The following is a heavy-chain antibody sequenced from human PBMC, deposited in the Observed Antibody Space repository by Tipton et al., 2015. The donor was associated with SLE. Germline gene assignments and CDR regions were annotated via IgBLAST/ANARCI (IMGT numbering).Heavy chain of an antibody. Sequence: TLSLTCAVSGGSIISSSWWSWVRQPPGKGLEWIGDIYHSESPNYNPSLKSRVTISVDTSKNQFSLKLSSVTAADTAVYYCARMDFWSGYYPRWFDPWGQGTLVTFSS. D-gene: IGHD3-3*01. J-gene: IGHJ5*02. CDR2: IYHSESP. V-gene: IGHV4-4*02. CDR1: GGSIISSSW. CDR3: ARMDFWSGYYPRWFDP.